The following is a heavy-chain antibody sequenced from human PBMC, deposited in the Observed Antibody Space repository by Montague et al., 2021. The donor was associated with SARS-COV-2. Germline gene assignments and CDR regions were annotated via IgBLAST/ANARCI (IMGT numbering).Heavy chain of an antibody. CDR3: ARQNSGGDHYDAFDF. J-gene: IGHJ3*01. CDR2: IYYSGST. D-gene: IGHD1-26*01. CDR1: GGSITSNNW. V-gene: IGHV4-4*02. Sequence: SETLSLTCAVSGGSITSNNWWTWIRRPPGKGLEWIGGIYYSGSTNYNPSLKSRVTISVDTSKNQFSLLLTSVTAADTAVYYCARQNSGGDHYDAFDFWGQGTMVTVSS.